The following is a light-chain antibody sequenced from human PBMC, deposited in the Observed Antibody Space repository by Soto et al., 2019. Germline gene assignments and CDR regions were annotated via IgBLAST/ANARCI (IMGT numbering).Light chain of an antibody. J-gene: IGKJ1*01. CDR3: QQYNSYWT. CDR2: KAS. CDR1: QSISSW. V-gene: IGKV1-5*03. Sequence: DIQLTQSPSFLSASVGDRVTITFRASQSISSWLAWYQQKPGKAPNLLIYKASSLEGGVPSRFSGSGSGTEFTLTISSLQPDDFATYYCQQYNSYWTFGQGTKVDI.